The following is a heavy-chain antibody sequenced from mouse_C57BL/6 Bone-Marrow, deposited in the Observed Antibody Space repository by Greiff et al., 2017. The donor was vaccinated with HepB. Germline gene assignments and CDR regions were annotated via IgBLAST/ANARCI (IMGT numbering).Heavy chain of an antibody. CDR2: IYPRSGNT. Sequence: VQLQQSGAELARPGASVKLSCKASGYTFTSYGISWVKQRTGQGLEWIGEIYPRSGNTYYNEKFKGKATLTADKSSSTAYMELRSLTSEDSAVYFCARSGYYYGSSYVFGAMDYWGQGTSVTVSS. CDR3: ARSGYYYGSSYVFGAMDY. J-gene: IGHJ4*01. CDR1: GYTFTSYG. V-gene: IGHV1-81*01. D-gene: IGHD1-1*01.